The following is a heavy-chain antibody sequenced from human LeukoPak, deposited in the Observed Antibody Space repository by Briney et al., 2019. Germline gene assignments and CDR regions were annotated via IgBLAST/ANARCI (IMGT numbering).Heavy chain of an antibody. CDR3: ARDRDSSSSFFDY. CDR1: GFTFSSYA. CDR2: ISYDGSNK. J-gene: IGHJ4*02. Sequence: GGSLRLSCAASGFTFSSYAMHWVRQAPGKGLEWVAVISYDGSNKYYADSVKGRFTISRDNSNNTLYLQMNSLRAEDTAVYYCARDRDSSSSFFDYWGQGTLVTVSS. V-gene: IGHV3-30*01. D-gene: IGHD6-6*01.